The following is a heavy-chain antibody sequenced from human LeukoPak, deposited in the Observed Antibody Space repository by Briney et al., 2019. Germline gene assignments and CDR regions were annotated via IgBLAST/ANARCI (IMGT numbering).Heavy chain of an antibody. CDR3: AIGGSYPPYYFDY. V-gene: IGHV1-3*01. D-gene: IGHD1-26*01. J-gene: IGHJ4*02. CDR2: INAGNGNT. CDR1: GYTFTSYT. Sequence: ASVKVSCKASGYTFTSYTMHWVRQAPGQRLEWMGWINAGNGNTKYSQKFQGRVTITRDTSASTAYMELSSLRSEDTAVYYCAIGGSYPPYYFDYWGQGTLVTVSS.